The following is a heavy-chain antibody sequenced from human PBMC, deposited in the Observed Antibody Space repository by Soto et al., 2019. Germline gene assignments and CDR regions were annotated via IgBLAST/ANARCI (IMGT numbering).Heavy chain of an antibody. CDR2: ISYDGSNK. D-gene: IGHD2-21*02. CDR3: GRGGGDHHYYYYYGMDV. V-gene: IGHV3-30-3*01. CDR1: GFTFSSYA. J-gene: IGHJ6*02. Sequence: GSLRLSCAASGFTFSSYAMHWVRQAPGKGLEWVAVISYDGSNKYYADSVKGRFTISRDNSKNTLYLQMNSLRAEDTAVYYCGRGGGDHHYYYYYGMDVWGQGTTVTVSS.